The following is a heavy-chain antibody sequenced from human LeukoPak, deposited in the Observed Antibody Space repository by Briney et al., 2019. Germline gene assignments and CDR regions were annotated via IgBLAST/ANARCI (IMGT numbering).Heavy chain of an antibody. CDR3: ARGSGNSFDY. Sequence: GGSLRLSCAASGFTFSSYSMSWVRQAPGKWLEWVSYISSSSSAMYYADSMKGRFTISRDNAKNSLYLQMNNLRDEDTAVYYCARGSGNSFDYWGQGALVTVSS. CDR1: GFTFSSYS. D-gene: IGHD3-10*01. J-gene: IGHJ4*02. CDR2: ISSSSSAM. V-gene: IGHV3-48*02.